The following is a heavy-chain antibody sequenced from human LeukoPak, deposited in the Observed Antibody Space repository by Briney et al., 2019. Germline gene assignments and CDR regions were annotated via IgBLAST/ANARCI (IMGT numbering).Heavy chain of an antibody. CDR3: ARDSVHGYYDSSGYSTLFDY. CDR2: IKEDGSEK. Sequence: PGGSLRLSCAASGFTFSTYGMNWVRQAPGKGLEWVANIKEDGSEKYYVDSVKGRFTISRDNAKNSVYPQMNSLRAEDTAVYYCARDSVHGYYDSSGYSTLFDYWGQGTLVTVSS. J-gene: IGHJ4*02. CDR1: GFTFSTYG. D-gene: IGHD3-22*01. V-gene: IGHV3-7*01.